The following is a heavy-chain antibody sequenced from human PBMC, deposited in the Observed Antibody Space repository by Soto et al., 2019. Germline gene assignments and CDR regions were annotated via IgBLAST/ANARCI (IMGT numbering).Heavy chain of an antibody. J-gene: IGHJ6*02. CDR1: GYTFTSYG. CDR2: ISGYNDNT. D-gene: IGHD2-15*01. V-gene: IGHV1-18*04. CDR3: ARNVTRIADSYYGMDV. Sequence: ASVKVSCKASGYTFTSYGINWVRQAPGQGLEWMGWISGYNDNTNYAQRLQGRVTMTTDTATSTAYMELRSLRSDDTAVYYCARNVTRIADSYYGMDVWGRGTTVTVSS.